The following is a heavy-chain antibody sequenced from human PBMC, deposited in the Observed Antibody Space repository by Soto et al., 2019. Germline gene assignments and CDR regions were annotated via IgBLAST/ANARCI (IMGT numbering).Heavy chain of an antibody. CDR3: ARAGGYRGGDAFDI. J-gene: IGHJ3*02. CDR1: GFTFNSYS. D-gene: IGHD1-26*01. V-gene: IGHV3-21*01. CDR2: ISSFSNYM. Sequence: GGSLRLSCAVSGFTFNSYSMNWVRQAPGKGLEWVSSISSFSNYMYYTDSVKGRFTISRDNARNSLYLQMNSLRAEDTAVYYCARAGGYRGGDAFDIWGQGTMVTVSS.